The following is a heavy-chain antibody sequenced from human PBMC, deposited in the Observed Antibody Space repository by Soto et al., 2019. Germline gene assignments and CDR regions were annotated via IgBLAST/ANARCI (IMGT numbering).Heavy chain of an antibody. D-gene: IGHD3-22*01. J-gene: IGHJ4*02. Sequence: EASVKVSFKASGGTFSSYAISWVRQAPGQGLEWMGGIIPIFGTANYAQKFQGRVTITADESTSTAYMELSSLRSEDTAVYYCARSKGTVRVTMIVVVNLDYWGQGTLVTVSS. CDR3: ARSKGTVRVTMIVVVNLDY. CDR1: GGTFSSYA. V-gene: IGHV1-69*13. CDR2: IIPIFGTA.